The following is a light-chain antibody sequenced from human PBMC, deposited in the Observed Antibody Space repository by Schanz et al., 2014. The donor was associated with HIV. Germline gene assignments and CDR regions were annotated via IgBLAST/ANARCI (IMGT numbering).Light chain of an antibody. Sequence: EIVLTQSPATLSLSPGERATLSCRASQSVSSYLAWYQQKPGQAPRLLIYGASNRATGIPDRFSGSGSGTDFTLTISRLEPEDFAVYYCQQYGSSPRTFGQGTKVEI. CDR3: QQYGSSPRT. CDR2: GAS. J-gene: IGKJ1*01. CDR1: QSVSSY. V-gene: IGKV3-20*01.